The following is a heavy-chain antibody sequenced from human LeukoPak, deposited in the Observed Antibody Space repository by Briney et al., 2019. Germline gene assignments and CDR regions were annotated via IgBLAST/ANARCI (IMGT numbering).Heavy chain of an antibody. V-gene: IGHV3-23*01. Sequence: GGSLRLSCAASKFTFSSYAMSWVRQAPGKGLEWVSVISGSGATTYYADSVKGRFTISRDNSKNTLYLQMNSLRAEDTAVYYCAKVLIPSYYYDSSGYYLFDYWGQGTLVTVSS. J-gene: IGHJ4*02. CDR1: KFTFSSYA. D-gene: IGHD3-22*01. CDR3: AKVLIPSYYYDSSGYYLFDY. CDR2: ISGSGATT.